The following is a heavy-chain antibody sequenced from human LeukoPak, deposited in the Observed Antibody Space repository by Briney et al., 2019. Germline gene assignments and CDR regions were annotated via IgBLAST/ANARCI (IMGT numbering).Heavy chain of an antibody. CDR1: GGSFSGYY. Sequence: PSETLSLTCAVYGGSFSGYYWSWIRQPPGKGLEWIGEINHSGSTNYNPSLKSRVTISVDTSKNQFSLKLSSVTAADTAVYYCARVLRYCSGGSCSNWFDPWGQGTLVTVSS. CDR3: ARVLRYCSGGSCSNWFDP. V-gene: IGHV4-34*01. J-gene: IGHJ5*02. CDR2: INHSGST. D-gene: IGHD2-15*01.